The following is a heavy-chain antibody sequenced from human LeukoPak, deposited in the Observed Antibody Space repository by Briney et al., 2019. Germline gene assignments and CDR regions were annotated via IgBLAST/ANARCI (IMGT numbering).Heavy chain of an antibody. CDR3: ARVGQSYDSSGYFDY. Sequence: ASVKVSCKASGYTFTSYYMHWVRQAPGQGLEWMGIINPSGGSTSYAQKFQGRVTMTRDTSTSTVYMELSSLRSEDTAVYYCARVGQSYDSSGYFDYWGQGTLVTVSS. CDR2: INPSGGST. J-gene: IGHJ4*02. CDR1: GYTFTSYY. D-gene: IGHD3-22*01. V-gene: IGHV1-46*03.